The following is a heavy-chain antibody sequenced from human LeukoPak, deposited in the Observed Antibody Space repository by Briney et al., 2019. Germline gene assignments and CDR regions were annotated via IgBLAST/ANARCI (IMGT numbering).Heavy chain of an antibody. J-gene: IGHJ4*02. CDR1: GRSFSGYY. V-gene: IGHV4-34*01. CDR2: INHSGIT. Sequence: KSSETLSLTCAVYGRSFSGYYRTWIRQTPGKGLEWIGEINHSGITDYNPSLRSRVTISVDTSKNQFSLKLSSVTAADTAVYYCANVPVGATPDYWGQGTLVTVSS. CDR3: ANVPVGATPDY. D-gene: IGHD1-26*01.